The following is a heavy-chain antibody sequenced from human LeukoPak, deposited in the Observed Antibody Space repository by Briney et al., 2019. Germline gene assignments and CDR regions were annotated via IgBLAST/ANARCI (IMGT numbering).Heavy chain of an antibody. V-gene: IGHV4-61*08. CDR2: IYYSGST. CDR3: ARDQPPTPAGPSYYYYGMDV. Sequence: ASETLSLTCTVSGGSISSGGYYWSWIRQHPGKGLEWIGYIYYSGSTNYNPSLKSRVTISVDTSKNQFSLKLSSVTAADTAVYYCARDQPPTPAGPSYYYYGMDVWGQGTTVTVSS. J-gene: IGHJ6*02. D-gene: IGHD6-13*01. CDR1: GGSISSGGYY.